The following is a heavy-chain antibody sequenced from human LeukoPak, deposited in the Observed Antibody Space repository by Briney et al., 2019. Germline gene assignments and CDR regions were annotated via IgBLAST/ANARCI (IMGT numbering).Heavy chain of an antibody. CDR2: INHSGST. J-gene: IGHJ4*02. CDR3: ARHFGYDDTSDYQGVPDY. D-gene: IGHD3-22*01. V-gene: IGHV4-34*01. CDR1: GGSFSGYY. Sequence: PSETLSLTCAVYGGSFSGYYWSWIRQPPGKGLEWIGEINHSGSTNYNPPLKSRVTIFVDTSKTQFSLKLSSVTAADTAVYYCARHFGYDDTSDYQGVPDYWGQGSLVTVSS.